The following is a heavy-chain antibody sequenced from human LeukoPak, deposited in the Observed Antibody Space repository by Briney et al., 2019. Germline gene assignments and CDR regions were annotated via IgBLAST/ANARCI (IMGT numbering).Heavy chain of an antibody. D-gene: IGHD3-22*01. Sequence: SQTLSLTCAISGDSVSSNSAAWNWIRQSPSRGLEWLGRTYYRSTRYNDYAVYVTSRIKINPDKSKNKFSAQLHSVTPEDTAVYYWGRENYFYDSSAHYAGLDVWGQGTTVTVSS. CDR1: GDSVSSNSAA. V-gene: IGHV6-1*01. CDR2: TYYRSTRYN. J-gene: IGHJ6*02. CDR3: GRENYFYDSSAHYAGLDV.